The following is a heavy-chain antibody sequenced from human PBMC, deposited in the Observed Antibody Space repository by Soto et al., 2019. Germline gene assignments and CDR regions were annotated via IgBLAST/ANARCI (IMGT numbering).Heavy chain of an antibody. CDR1: GFTLSIYS. CDR3: ARGGVATIFGDS. J-gene: IGHJ4*02. V-gene: IGHV3-48*02. Sequence: GGSLGLSCAASGFTLSIYSMNWVRQAPGKGLEWLSYIDGSSDTIYYADSVKGRFIISRDNAKNSLYLQMNSLRDEDTAVYYCARGGVATIFGDSWGQGTLVTVSS. CDR2: IDGSSDTI. D-gene: IGHD5-12*01.